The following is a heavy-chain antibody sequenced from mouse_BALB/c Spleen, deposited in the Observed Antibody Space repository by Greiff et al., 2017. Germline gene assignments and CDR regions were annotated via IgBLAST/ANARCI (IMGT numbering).Heavy chain of an antibody. V-gene: IGHV5-12-2*01. CDR2: ISNGGGST. D-gene: IGHD2-14*01. CDR1: GFTFSSYT. J-gene: IGHJ3*01. CDR3: ARLRRDDAGFAY. Sequence: VQLKESGGGLVQPGGSLKLSCAASGFTFSSYTMSWVRQTPEKRLEWVAYISNGGGSTYYPDTVKGRFTISRDNAKNTLYLQMSSLKSEDTAMYYCARLRRDDAGFAYWGQGTLVTVSA.